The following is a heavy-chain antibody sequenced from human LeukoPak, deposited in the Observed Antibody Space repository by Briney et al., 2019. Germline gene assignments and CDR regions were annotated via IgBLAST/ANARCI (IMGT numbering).Heavy chain of an antibody. D-gene: IGHD3-3*01. Sequence: PLGCLRLSCAASGFTLSNFAMSCVPQAPGKGVGWISPISASGVTTYSADSVKGRVTISRDNSKNTLNLPINNSRAQHTPLSYFAKVLTSFRFLEWAYEGGDYWGQGTLVTVSS. CDR2: ISASGVTT. V-gene: IGHV3-23*01. CDR3: AKVLTSFRFLEWAYEGGDY. J-gene: IGHJ4*02. CDR1: GFTLSNFA.